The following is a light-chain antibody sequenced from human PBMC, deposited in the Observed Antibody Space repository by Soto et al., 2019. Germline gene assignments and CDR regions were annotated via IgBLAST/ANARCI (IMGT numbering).Light chain of an antibody. J-gene: IGLJ2*01. CDR2: DVS. V-gene: IGLV2-14*01. Sequence: QSALTQPASVSGSPGQSITISCTGTSSDVDGYNYVSWYQQHPGKAPKLMIYDVSNRPSGVSNRFSGSKSGNTASLTISGLQAEDEADYYCSSYTSSSPHVVFGGGTKLTVL. CDR3: SSYTSSSPHVV. CDR1: SSDVDGYNY.